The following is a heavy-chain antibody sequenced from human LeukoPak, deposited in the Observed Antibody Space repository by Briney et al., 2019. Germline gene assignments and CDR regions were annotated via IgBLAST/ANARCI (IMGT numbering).Heavy chain of an antibody. CDR3: AKLTSGWFEDF. J-gene: IGHJ4*02. CDR2: ISPSDGNT. Sequence: GGSLRLSCAASGFTFSNYAMTWVRQAPGKGLEWVSAISPSDGNTYYVDSVKGRFTISRDFSKNTLYLQMSSLRAEDTAVYYCAKLTSGWFEDFWGQGTLVTVSS. D-gene: IGHD6-19*01. V-gene: IGHV3-23*01. CDR1: GFTFSNYA.